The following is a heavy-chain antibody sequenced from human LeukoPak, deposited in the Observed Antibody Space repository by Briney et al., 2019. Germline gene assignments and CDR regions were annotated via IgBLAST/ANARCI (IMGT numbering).Heavy chain of an antibody. V-gene: IGHV1-18*01. CDR2: VSTNDGNT. CDR1: GYTFTNYH. Sequence: ASVTVSCTASGYTFTNYHIAWVRQAPGQGLEWMGWVSTNDGNTVYAQRLQGRVTMTTDTSTSVAYMELRSLTSDDTAVYYCTRAPPGMTMMTDYWGQGTLVTVSS. CDR3: TRAPPGMTMMTDY. D-gene: IGHD3-22*01. J-gene: IGHJ4*02.